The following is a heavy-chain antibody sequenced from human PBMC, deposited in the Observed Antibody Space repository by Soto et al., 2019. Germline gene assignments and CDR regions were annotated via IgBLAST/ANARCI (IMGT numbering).Heavy chain of an antibody. D-gene: IGHD6-13*01. J-gene: IGHJ4*02. V-gene: IGHV3-53*01. CDR3: ARDYRFSSGWYIFDY. CDR2: IYTGGGT. Sequence: PGGSLRLSCAASGFTVSSYYMTWVRQAPGKGLEWVSVIYTGGGTKYADSVKGRFTITRDNSNNTLYLHMNSLRAEDTAMYFCARDYRFSSGWYIFDYWGQGALVTVSS. CDR1: GFTVSSYY.